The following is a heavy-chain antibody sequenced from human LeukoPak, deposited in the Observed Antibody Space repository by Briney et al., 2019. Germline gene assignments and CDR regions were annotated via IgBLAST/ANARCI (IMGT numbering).Heavy chain of an antibody. CDR2: IYHSGST. CDR3: ASSYCSTTSCYTGDY. D-gene: IGHD2-2*02. Sequence: SETLSLTCTVSGGSISSSSYYWSWIRQPPGKGLEWIGYIYHSGSTYYNPSLKSRLTISVDRSKNQFSLNLSSVTAADTAVYYCASSYCSTTSCYTGDYWGQGTLVTVSS. V-gene: IGHV4-30-2*01. J-gene: IGHJ4*02. CDR1: GGSISSSSYY.